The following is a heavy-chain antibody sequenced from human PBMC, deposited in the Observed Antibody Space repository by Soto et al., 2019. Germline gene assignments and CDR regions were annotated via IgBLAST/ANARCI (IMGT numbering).Heavy chain of an antibody. J-gene: IGHJ4*02. V-gene: IGHV1-18*01. Sequence: VASVKVSCKASGYTFTASGISWVRQAPGQGLEWMGWTSIYNGHTEYSPKFLGRVVMTTDTSADTAYLELRSLRPDDAALYYCARWDDYGASDQYHFDHWGQGTLVTVPS. CDR3: ARWDDYGASDQYHFDH. D-gene: IGHD4-17*01. CDR2: TSIYNGHT. CDR1: GYTFTASG.